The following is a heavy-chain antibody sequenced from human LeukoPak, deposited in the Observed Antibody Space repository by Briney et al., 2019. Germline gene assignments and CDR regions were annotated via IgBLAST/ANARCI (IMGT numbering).Heavy chain of an antibody. V-gene: IGHV5-51*01. CDR3: ARRYYDILTGYYSDDY. Sequence: GESLKISCKDSGYSFTSYWIGWVRQMPGKGLEWMGIIYPGDSDTRYSPSFQGQVTISADKSISTAYLQWSSLKASDTAMYYCARRYYDILTGYYSDDYWGQGTLVTVSS. D-gene: IGHD3-9*01. CDR2: IYPGDSDT. CDR1: GYSFTSYW. J-gene: IGHJ4*02.